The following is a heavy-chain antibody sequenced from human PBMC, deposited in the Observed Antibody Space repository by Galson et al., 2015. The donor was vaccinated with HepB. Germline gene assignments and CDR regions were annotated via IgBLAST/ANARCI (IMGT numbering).Heavy chain of an antibody. CDR3: AADPYDIFTGDHRGYYMDV. J-gene: IGHJ6*03. CDR2: IDPEDDET. Sequence: VKVSCKVSGYTFTDSYIHWIQQAPGEGPQWMGLIDPEDDETIYAEKFQGRVTITADTSTDTAYMEMSSLRSEDTAVYYCAADPYDIFTGDHRGYYMDVWGEGTTVIVSS. V-gene: IGHV1-69-2*01. CDR1: GYTFTDSY. D-gene: IGHD3-9*01.